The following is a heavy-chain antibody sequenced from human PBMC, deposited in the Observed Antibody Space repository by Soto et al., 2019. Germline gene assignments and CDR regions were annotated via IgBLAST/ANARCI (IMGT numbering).Heavy chain of an antibody. V-gene: IGHV1-8*01. CDR2: MNPNSGNT. J-gene: IGHJ6*03. D-gene: IGHD3-10*01. Sequence: QVQLVQSGAEVKKPGASVKVSCKASGYTFTSYDINWVRQATGQGLEWMGWMNPNSGNTGYAQKFQGRVTMTRNTSRSTAYMELSSLRSEDTAVYYCARASGDLLLWFGELSDYYYYMDVWGKGTTVTVFS. CDR3: ARASGDLLLWFGELSDYYYYMDV. CDR1: GYTFTSYD.